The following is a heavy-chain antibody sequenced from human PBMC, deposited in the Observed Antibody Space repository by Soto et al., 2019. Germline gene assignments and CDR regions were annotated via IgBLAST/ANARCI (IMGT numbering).Heavy chain of an antibody. CDR2: IYPGDSDT. CDR3: ARHSGVAEDGTD. CDR1: GYSFTTNW. V-gene: IGHV5-51*01. Sequence: GKSLKISCTGSGYSFTTNWIGWVRQMPGKGLEWMGVIYPGDSDTRYSPSFQGQVAISADKSINTAYLQWSSLKASDTAMYYCARHSGVAEDGTDWGQGTLVTVSS. D-gene: IGHD6-13*01. J-gene: IGHJ1*01.